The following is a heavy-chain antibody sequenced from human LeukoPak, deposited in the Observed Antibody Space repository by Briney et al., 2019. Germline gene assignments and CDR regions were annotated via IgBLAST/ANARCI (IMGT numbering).Heavy chain of an antibody. CDR1: GFTFSGSA. J-gene: IGHJ4*02. CDR3: TRRLPYSSSFDFDY. Sequence: PGGSLRLSCAASGFTFSGSAMHWVRQASGKGLEWVGRIRSKANSYATAYAASVKGRFTISRDDSKNTAYPQMNSLKTEDTAVYYCTRRLPYSSSFDFDYWGQGTLVTVSS. V-gene: IGHV3-73*01. CDR2: IRSKANSYAT. D-gene: IGHD6-6*01.